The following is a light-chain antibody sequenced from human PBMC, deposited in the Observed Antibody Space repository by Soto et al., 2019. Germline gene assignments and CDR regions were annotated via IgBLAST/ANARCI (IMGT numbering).Light chain of an antibody. CDR3: QQYGSSPTT. Sequence: EIVLTQSPGTLSLSPGERASLSCRASQSLGTSYLAWYQQKPGQSPRLLIYDTSSRATGIPDRFSGSGSGTDFTLTISRLEPEDFAVYYCQQYGSSPTTFGQGTKVDIK. J-gene: IGKJ1*01. V-gene: IGKV3-20*01. CDR2: DTS. CDR1: QSLGTSY.